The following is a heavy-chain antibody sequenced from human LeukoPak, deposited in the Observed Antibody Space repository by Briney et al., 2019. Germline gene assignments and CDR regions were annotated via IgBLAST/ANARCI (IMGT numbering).Heavy chain of an antibody. CDR1: GGSISSSSYY. Sequence: SETLSLTCTVSGGSISSSSYYWSWIRQPAGKGLEWIGRIYTSGSTNYNPSLKSRVTMSVDTSKNQFSLKLSSVTAADTAVYYCARSIAVAPFDYWGQGTLVTVSS. D-gene: IGHD6-19*01. CDR3: ARSIAVAPFDY. J-gene: IGHJ4*02. V-gene: IGHV4-61*02. CDR2: IYTSGST.